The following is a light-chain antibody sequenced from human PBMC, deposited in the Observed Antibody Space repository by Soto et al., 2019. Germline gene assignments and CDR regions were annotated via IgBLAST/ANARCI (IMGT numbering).Light chain of an antibody. CDR3: ISYTGSSTSYV. CDR1: SSDVGSYSH. Sequence: QSALTQPASVSGSPGQSITISCRGTSSDVGSYSHFAWYQQFPGKTPKLIIYEVTYRPSGVSHRFSASKSGNTASLTISGLQAGDEADYYCISYTGSSTSYVFGTGTKVTVL. V-gene: IGLV2-14*01. J-gene: IGLJ1*01. CDR2: EVT.